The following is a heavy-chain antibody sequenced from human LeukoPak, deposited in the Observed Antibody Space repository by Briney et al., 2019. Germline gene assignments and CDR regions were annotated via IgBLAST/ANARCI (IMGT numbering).Heavy chain of an antibody. CDR1: GYSFTSYW. V-gene: IGHV5-51*01. CDR3: ARQSHSSSWYTWFDP. CDR2: IYPGDSDT. Sequence: GESLKISCKGSGYSFTSYWIGWVRQMPGKGLEWMGIIYPGDSDTRYSPSFQGQVTISADKSISTAYLQWSSLKASDTAMYYCARQSHSSSWYTWFDPWGQGTLVTVSS. J-gene: IGHJ5*02. D-gene: IGHD6-13*01.